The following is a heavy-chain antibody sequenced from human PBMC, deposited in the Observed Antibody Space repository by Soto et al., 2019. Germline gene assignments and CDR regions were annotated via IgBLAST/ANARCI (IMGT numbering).Heavy chain of an antibody. CDR2: ISYDGSNK. CDR1: GFTFSSYA. CDR3: ARDNPSYCGGDCYSYYFDY. V-gene: IGHV3-30-3*01. J-gene: IGHJ4*02. D-gene: IGHD2-21*02. Sequence: QVQLVESGGGVVQPGRSLRLSCAASGFTFSSYAMHWVRQAPGKGLEWVAVISYDGSNKYYADSVKGRFTISRDNSKNXLXXQMNSLRAEDTAVYYCARDNPSYCGGDCYSYYFDYWGQGTLVTVSS.